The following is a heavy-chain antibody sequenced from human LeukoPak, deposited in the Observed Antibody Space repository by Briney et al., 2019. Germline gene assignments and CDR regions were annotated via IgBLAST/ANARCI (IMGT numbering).Heavy chain of an antibody. V-gene: IGHV1-46*01. CDR3: ARRYYSGYYYGMDV. J-gene: IGHJ6*02. Sequence: ASVKVSCKASGYSFTSYHIHWVRQAPGQGLEWMGRINPSGGTTNYAQKFQGRVTMTRDTSTSTVYMELSSLRSEDTAVYYCARRYYSGYYYGMDVWGHGTTVTVSS. CDR1: GYSFTSYH. CDR2: INPSGGTT. D-gene: IGHD1-26*01.